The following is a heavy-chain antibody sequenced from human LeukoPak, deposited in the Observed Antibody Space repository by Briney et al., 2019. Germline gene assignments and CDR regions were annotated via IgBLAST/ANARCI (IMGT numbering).Heavy chain of an antibody. CDR2: IYPGDSDT. J-gene: IGHJ5*02. D-gene: IGHD6-13*01. CDR3: ARRAAAGTHWFDP. V-gene: IGHV5-51*01. CDR1: GFSFTSYW. Sequence: GEPLKISCKGSGFSFTSYWIGWVRQMPGKGLEWMGIIYPGDSDTRYSPSFQGQVTISADKSISTAYLQWSSLKASDTAMYYCARRAAAGTHWFDPWGQGTLVTVSS.